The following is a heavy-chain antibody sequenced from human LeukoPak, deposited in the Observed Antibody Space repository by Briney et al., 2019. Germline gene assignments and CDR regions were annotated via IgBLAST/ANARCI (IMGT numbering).Heavy chain of an antibody. CDR1: GFNVVDYA. Sequence: GGSLRLSCVASGFNVVDYALHWVRQAPGKGLEWISLISGDGKTTHYANSVKGRFTISRDNSENSLYLRMSSLRSEDTALYYCAKGVRSGTYYNCFDSWGQGTLVTVSS. J-gene: IGHJ5*01. D-gene: IGHD1-26*01. CDR3: AKGVRSGTYYNCFDS. V-gene: IGHV3-43*02. CDR2: ISGDGKTT.